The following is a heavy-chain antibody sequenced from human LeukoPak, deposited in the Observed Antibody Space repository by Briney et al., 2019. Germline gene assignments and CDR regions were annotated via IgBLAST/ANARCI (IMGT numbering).Heavy chain of an antibody. CDR2: ISSSSSYI. V-gene: IGHV3-21*01. Sequence: GGSLRLSCAASGFTFSSYSMNWVRQAPGKGLEWVSSISSSSSYIYYADSVKGRFTISRDNAKNSLYLQMNSLRAEDTAVYYCARVIVGATTGWVFDYWGQGTLVTVSS. D-gene: IGHD1-26*01. J-gene: IGHJ4*02. CDR3: ARVIVGATTGWVFDY. CDR1: GFTFSSYS.